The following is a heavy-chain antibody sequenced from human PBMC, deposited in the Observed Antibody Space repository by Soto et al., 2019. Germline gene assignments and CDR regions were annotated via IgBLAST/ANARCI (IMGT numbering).Heavy chain of an antibody. V-gene: IGHV3-30*18. J-gene: IGHJ5*02. CDR2: ISYDGSNE. CDR3: AKSLAVAAGWFDP. CDR1: GFTFNTYG. Sequence: PGGSLRLSCAASGFTFNTYGMHWVRQAPGKGLEWVAFISYDGSNEYYADSVKGRFTISRDNSKNTVFLQMNSLRGEDTAVYHCAKSLAVAAGWFDPWGQGALVTVSP. D-gene: IGHD6-19*01.